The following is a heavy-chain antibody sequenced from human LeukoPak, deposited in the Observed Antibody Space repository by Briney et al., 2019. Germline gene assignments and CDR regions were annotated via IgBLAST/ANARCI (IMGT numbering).Heavy chain of an antibody. Sequence: PGGSLRLSCSASGFTFSSYAMHWVRQAPGKGLEYVSAISSNGGSTYYADSVKGRFTNSRDNSKNTLYLQMSSLRAEDTAVYYCVKRATGSYYKTYFDYWGQGTLVTVSS. V-gene: IGHV3-64D*06. CDR1: GFTFSSYA. CDR2: ISSNGGST. CDR3: VKRATGSYYKTYFDY. J-gene: IGHJ4*02. D-gene: IGHD3-10*01.